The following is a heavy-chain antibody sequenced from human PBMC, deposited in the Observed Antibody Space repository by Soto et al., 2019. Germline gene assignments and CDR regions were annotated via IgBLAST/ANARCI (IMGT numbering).Heavy chain of an antibody. Sequence: SETLSLTCIVSGDSMSTNYWHWIRQPPGKALEWIGYVYYSGSTYYNPSLKSRVTISVDTSKNQFSLKLSSVTAADTAVYYCARAVTTVTTRVYYGMDVWGQGTTVTVSS. J-gene: IGHJ6*02. D-gene: IGHD4-17*01. CDR2: VYYSGST. CDR3: ARAVTTVTTRVYYGMDV. V-gene: IGHV4-59*12. CDR1: GDSMSTNY.